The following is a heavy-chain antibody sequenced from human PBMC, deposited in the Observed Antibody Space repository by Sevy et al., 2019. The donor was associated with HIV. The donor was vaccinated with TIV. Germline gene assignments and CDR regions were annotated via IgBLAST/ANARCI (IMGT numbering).Heavy chain of an antibody. CDR3: ASGYSSGYNFDF. J-gene: IGHJ4*02. V-gene: IGHV4-39*01. CDR1: GDSISSTTYF. D-gene: IGHD5-18*01. Sequence: SETLSLTCTVSGDSISSTTYFWAWIRQPPGKGLEGFGSIYYTGSTYYSPSLQSRVTISVDTSKSQFSRRLSSVTAPDTAVYYCASGYSSGYNFDFWGQGSLVTVSS. CDR2: IYYTGST.